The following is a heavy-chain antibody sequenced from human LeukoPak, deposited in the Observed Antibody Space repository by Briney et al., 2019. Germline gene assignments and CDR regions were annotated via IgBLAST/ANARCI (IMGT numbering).Heavy chain of an antibody. J-gene: IGHJ4*02. CDR3: ARGLGVAATFDY. D-gene: IGHD2-15*01. V-gene: IGHV4-30-2*01. Sequence: PSQTLSLTCAVSGDSISSGGYSWSWIRQPPGKGLEWIGYIYHSGSTYYNPSLKSRVTISVDRSKNQFSLKLSSVTAADTAVYYCARGLGVAATFDYWGQGTLVTVSS. CDR1: GDSISSGGYS. CDR2: IYHSGST.